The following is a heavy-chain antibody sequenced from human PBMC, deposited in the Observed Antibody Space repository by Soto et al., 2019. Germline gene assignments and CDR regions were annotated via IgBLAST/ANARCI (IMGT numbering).Heavy chain of an antibody. J-gene: IGHJ5*02. V-gene: IGHV3-23*01. CDR2: ISGSDGNT. CDR3: ARGGLDFWSGYSLDR. CDR1: GFTFSSYA. D-gene: IGHD3-3*01. Sequence: EVQLLESGGGLVQPGGSLRLSCAASGFTFSSYAMSWVRQAPGKGLEWVSAISGSDGNTYHADSVKGRFTISRDNSKNMLYLQMNSLRAEDTAVYYCARGGLDFWSGYSLDRWGQGTLFTVSS.